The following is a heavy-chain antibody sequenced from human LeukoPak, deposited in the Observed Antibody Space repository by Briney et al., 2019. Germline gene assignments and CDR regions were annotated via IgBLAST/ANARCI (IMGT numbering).Heavy chain of an antibody. CDR2: INPNSGGT. J-gene: IGHJ5*02. CDR1: GYTFTGYY. CDR3: ARATTYYDFWSGYNWFDP. Sequence: EASVKVSCKASGYTFTGYYMHWVRQAPGQGLEWMGWINPNSGGTNYAQKFQGRVTMTRDTSISTAYMELSRLRSDDTAVYYCARATTYYDFWSGYNWFDPWGQGNLVTVSS. V-gene: IGHV1-2*02. D-gene: IGHD3-3*01.